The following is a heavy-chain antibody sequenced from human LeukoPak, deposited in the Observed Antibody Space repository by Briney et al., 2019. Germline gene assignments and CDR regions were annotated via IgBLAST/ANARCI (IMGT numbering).Heavy chain of an antibody. Sequence: GRSLRLSCSASGFTFGDYAMHWVRQVPGKGLEWVSVIYSGGSTYYADSVKGRFTISRDNSKNTLYLQMNSLRAEDTAVYYCARDPTGDGYYDYWGQGTLVTVSS. D-gene: IGHD3-10*01. V-gene: IGHV3-66*02. CDR2: IYSGGST. CDR3: ARDPTGDGYYDY. J-gene: IGHJ4*02. CDR1: GFTFGDYA.